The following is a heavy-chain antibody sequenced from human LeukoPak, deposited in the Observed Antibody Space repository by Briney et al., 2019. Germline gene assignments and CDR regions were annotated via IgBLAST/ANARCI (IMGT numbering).Heavy chain of an antibody. CDR1: GFTFTNYW. CDR3: ARDRGYSGSYFDN. J-gene: IGHJ4*02. V-gene: IGHV3-7*04. Sequence: GSLRLSCAASGFTFTNYWMTWVRQAPGKGLEWVANIKQDGSEKYYVDSVKGRFTISRDNAKNSLYLQMSSLRAEDTAVYYCARDRGYSGSYFDNWGQGTLVTVSS. D-gene: IGHD1-26*01. CDR2: IKQDGSEK.